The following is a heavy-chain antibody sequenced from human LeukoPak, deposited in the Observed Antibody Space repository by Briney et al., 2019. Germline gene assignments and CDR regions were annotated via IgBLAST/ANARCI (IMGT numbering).Heavy chain of an antibody. V-gene: IGHV3-23*01. J-gene: IGHJ4*02. Sequence: GGSLRLSCAASGFSFSSYAMSWVRQAPARGLEWVSSLRGDGETFYIDSVKGRFTLSRDESRNTVYLQLNNLRVEDTAVYFCAKASWVSRADAVLWGQGTLVTVSS. CDR2: LRGDGET. CDR3: AKASWVSRADAVL. D-gene: IGHD3-16*01. CDR1: GFSFSSYA.